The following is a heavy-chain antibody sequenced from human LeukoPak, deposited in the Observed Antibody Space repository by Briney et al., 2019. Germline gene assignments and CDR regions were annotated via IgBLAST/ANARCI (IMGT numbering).Heavy chain of an antibody. J-gene: IGHJ4*02. CDR2: IYYSGGT. V-gene: IGHV4-59*01. Sequence: KPSGTLSLTCTVSGGSISSYYWTWIWQPPGKGLEWIGYIYYSGGTNYNPSLKSRVTISVDTSKNQFSLKLSSVTAADTAVYYCARDRGFSYDLDYWGQGTLVTVSS. CDR3: ARDRGFSYDLDY. D-gene: IGHD5-18*01. CDR1: GGSISSYY.